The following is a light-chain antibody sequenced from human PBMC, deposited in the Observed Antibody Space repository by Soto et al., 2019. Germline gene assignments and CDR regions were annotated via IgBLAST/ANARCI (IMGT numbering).Light chain of an antibody. Sequence: QSVLTQPASVSGSPGQSITISCAGTSSDVGTYNYVSWYQHHPGKVPKLMIYEVSNRPSGVSNRLSGSKSGNTASLTISGLQAEDEADYYCSSYTTSTTQVFGGGTQLTVL. CDR1: SSDVGTYNY. CDR2: EVS. CDR3: SSYTTSTTQV. V-gene: IGLV2-14*01. J-gene: IGLJ3*02.